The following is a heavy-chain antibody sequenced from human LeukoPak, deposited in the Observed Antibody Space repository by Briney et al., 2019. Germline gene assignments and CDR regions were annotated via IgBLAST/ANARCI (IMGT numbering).Heavy chain of an antibody. CDR2: IYTSGST. J-gene: IGHJ5*02. V-gene: IGHV4-4*07. CDR1: GGSISSYY. Sequence: PSETLSLTCTVSGGSISSYYWSWIRQPAGKGLEWIGRIYTSGSTNYNPSLKSRVTMSVDTSKNQFSLKLSSVTAADTAVYYCARAVYYGSGSFSHFDPWGQGTLITVSS. CDR3: ARAVYYGSGSFSHFDP. D-gene: IGHD3-10*01.